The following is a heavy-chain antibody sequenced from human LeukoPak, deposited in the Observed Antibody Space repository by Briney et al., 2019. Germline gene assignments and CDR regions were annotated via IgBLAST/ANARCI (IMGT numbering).Heavy chain of an antibody. Sequence: GGSLRLSCSASGFTFDDYAMHWVRQAPGKGLEWVSGISWNSGSIGYADSVKGRFTISRDNAKNSLYLQMNSLRAEDMALYYCAKGGATIWMGAFDIWGQGTMVTVSS. CDR1: GFTFDDYA. D-gene: IGHD5-12*01. CDR2: ISWNSGSI. V-gene: IGHV3-9*03. CDR3: AKGGATIWMGAFDI. J-gene: IGHJ3*02.